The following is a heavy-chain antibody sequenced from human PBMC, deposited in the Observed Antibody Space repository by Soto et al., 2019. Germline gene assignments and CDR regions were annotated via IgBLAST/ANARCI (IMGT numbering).Heavy chain of an antibody. J-gene: IGHJ6*01. CDR1: GYTFTGYY. Sequence: ASVKVSCKASGYTFTGYYMHWVRQAPGQGLEWMGWINPNSGGTNYAQKFQGWVTMTRDTSISTAYMELSRLRSDDTAVYYCASVMDRGTNYVLAVWARRTTVLVSS. V-gene: IGHV1-2*04. D-gene: IGHD3-16*01. CDR3: ASVMDRGTNYVLAV. CDR2: INPNSGGT.